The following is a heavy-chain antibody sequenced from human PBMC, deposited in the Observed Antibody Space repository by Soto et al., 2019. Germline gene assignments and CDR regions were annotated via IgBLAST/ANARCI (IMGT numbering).Heavy chain of an antibody. J-gene: IGHJ4*02. D-gene: IGHD4-17*01. CDR2: ISAYNGNT. CDR1: GYTFTSYG. CDR3: AREISKDDYGDYDGRNYFDY. Sequence: ASVKVSCKASGYTFTSYGISWVRQAPGQGLEWMGWISAYNGNTNYAQKLQGRVTMTTDTSTSTAYMELRSLRSDDTAVYYCAREISKDDYGDYDGRNYFDYWGQGTLVTVSS. V-gene: IGHV1-18*01.